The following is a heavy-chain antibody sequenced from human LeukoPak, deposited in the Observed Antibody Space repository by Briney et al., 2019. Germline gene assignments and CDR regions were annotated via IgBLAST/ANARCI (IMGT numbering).Heavy chain of an antibody. D-gene: IGHD2-15*01. V-gene: IGHV4-59*01. CDR2: IYYSGST. Sequence: SETLSLTCTVSGGSISSYYWSWIRQPPGKGLEWIGYIYYSGSTNYNPSLKSRVTISVDTFKNQFSLKLSSVTAADTAVYYCARGSFYCSGGSCYSGIWFDPWGQGTLVTVSS. J-gene: IGHJ5*02. CDR3: ARGSFYCSGGSCYSGIWFDP. CDR1: GGSISSYY.